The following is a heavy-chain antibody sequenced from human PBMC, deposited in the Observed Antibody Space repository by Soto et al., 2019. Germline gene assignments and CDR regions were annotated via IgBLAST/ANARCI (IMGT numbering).Heavy chain of an antibody. Sequence: QVRLQESGPGLVKSSETLSLTCTVSGASSSSYYWSWIRQPPGKGLEWIGYMNDFGRTIYNPSLKSRVTISLDTSKNQFSLKLTSVIAADTAVYYCARSFCRDAVRCNWFDPWGQGTLVTVSS. CDR3: ARSFCRDAVRCNWFDP. J-gene: IGHJ5*02. CDR2: MNDFGRT. D-gene: IGHD2-8*01. V-gene: IGHV4-59*01. CDR1: GASSSSYY.